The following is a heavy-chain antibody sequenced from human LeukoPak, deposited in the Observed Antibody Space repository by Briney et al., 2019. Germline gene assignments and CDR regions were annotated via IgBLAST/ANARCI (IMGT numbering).Heavy chain of an antibody. CDR2: IYPGDSDT. D-gene: IGHD4-23*01. J-gene: IGHJ3*02. CDR3: ARQNDYGGNQDAFYI. V-gene: IGHV5-51*01. Sequence: GESLKISSRSSGYSFTSYSVGWVRQMPGKGLEWTGIIYPGDSDTRYSPSFQGQVTISADKSISTAYLQWSSLKASDTAMYYCARQNDYGGNQDAFYIWGQGTMVTVSS. CDR1: GYSFTSYS.